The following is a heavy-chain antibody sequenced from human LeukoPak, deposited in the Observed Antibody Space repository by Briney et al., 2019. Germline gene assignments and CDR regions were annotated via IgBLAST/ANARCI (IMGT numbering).Heavy chain of an antibody. CDR2: INPNSGGT. J-gene: IGHJ4*02. CDR3: ARMGVDTAMVTGWRY. Sequence: GASVKVSCKASGYTFSDYYMNWVRQAPGQGLEWMGWINPNSGGTNYAQKFQGRVTMTRDTSISTAYMELSRLRSDDTAVYYCARMGVDTAMVTGWRYWGQGTLVTVSS. V-gene: IGHV1-2*02. CDR1: GYTFSDYY. D-gene: IGHD5-18*01.